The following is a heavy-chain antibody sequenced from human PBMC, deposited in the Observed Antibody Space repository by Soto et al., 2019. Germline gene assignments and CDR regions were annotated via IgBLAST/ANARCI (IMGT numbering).Heavy chain of an antibody. J-gene: IGHJ4*02. D-gene: IGHD3-9*01. Sequence: PSETLSLTCAVYGGSFSGYYWSWIRQPPGKGLEWIGEINHSGSTNYNPSLKSRVTISVDTSKNQFSLKLSSVTAADTAVYYCARGTAYVLRYFDWLPKKYFDYWGQGTLVTVSS. CDR2: INHSGST. CDR3: ARGTAYVLRYFDWLPKKYFDY. V-gene: IGHV4-34*01. CDR1: GGSFSGYY.